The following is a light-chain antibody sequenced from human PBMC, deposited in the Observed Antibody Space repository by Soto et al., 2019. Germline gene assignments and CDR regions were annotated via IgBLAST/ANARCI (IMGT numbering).Light chain of an antibody. V-gene: IGKV3-15*01. J-gene: IGKJ1*01. CDR1: QSISDT. Sequence: ETVMTQSPATLSVSPGGRATLSCRASQSISDTLAWYQQKPGQAPRLLIHGASTRATGFPARFSGSGSGTDFTLTISSLQSEDIAMYYCQQYNNWPWTFGQGTKVEIK. CDR3: QQYNNWPWT. CDR2: GAS.